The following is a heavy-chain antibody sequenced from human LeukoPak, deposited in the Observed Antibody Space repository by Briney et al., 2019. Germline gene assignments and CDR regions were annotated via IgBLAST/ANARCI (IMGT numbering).Heavy chain of an antibody. CDR2: ISYDGSNK. J-gene: IGHJ4*02. D-gene: IGHD6-19*01. CDR3: AKGEYSSGRFPTRFDY. Sequence: GGSLRLSCAASGFTFSSYGMHWVRQAPGKGLEWVAVISYDGSNKYYADTVKGRFTISRDNSKNTLYLQMNSLRAEDTAVYYCAKGEYSSGRFPTRFDYWGQGTLVTLSS. CDR1: GFTFSSYG. V-gene: IGHV3-30*18.